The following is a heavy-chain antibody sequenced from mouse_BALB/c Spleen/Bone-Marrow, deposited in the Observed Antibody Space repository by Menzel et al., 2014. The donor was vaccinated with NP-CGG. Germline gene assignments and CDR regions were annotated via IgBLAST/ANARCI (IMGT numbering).Heavy chain of an antibody. CDR3: ARHPTMITTGDDYAMDY. CDR1: GFTFSDYY. D-gene: IGHD2-4*01. V-gene: IGHV5-12*02. J-gene: IGHJ4*01. Sequence: EVQRVESGGGLVQPGGSLKLSCATSGFTFSDYYMYWVRQTPEKRLEWVAYISNGGGSTYYPDTVKGRFTISRDNAKNTLYLQMSRLKSEDTAMYYCARHPTMITTGDDYAMDYWGQGTSVTVSS. CDR2: ISNGGGST.